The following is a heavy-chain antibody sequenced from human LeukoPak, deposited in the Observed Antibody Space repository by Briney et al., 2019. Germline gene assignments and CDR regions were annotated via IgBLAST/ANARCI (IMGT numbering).Heavy chain of an antibody. V-gene: IGHV3-74*01. CDR1: GFTFRSYW. J-gene: IGHJ4*02. CDR3: ARGGPIDY. D-gene: IGHD3/OR15-3a*01. CDR2: IKSDGSST. Sequence: GGSLRLSCAASGFTFRSYWMHWVRQVPGQGLLWLSSIKSDGSSTFYADSVKGRFTTSRDNAKNTVFLQMNTLRAEDTAVYYCARGGPIDYWGQGTLVTVSS.